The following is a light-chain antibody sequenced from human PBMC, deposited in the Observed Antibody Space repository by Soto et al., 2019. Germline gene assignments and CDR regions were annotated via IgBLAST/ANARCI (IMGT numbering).Light chain of an antibody. Sequence: QSALTQPASVSGSPGQSITISCTGTSSDVGGYNYVSWYQQHPGKAPKLMIYDVSNRASGVSNRFSGSKSGNTASLTISGPQAEDEADYYCSSYTSSSTVVFGGGTKLTVL. J-gene: IGLJ2*01. V-gene: IGLV2-14*01. CDR3: SSYTSSSTVV. CDR2: DVS. CDR1: SSDVGGYNY.